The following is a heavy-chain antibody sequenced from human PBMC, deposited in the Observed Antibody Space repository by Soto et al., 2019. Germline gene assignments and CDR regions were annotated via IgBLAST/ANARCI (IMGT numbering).Heavy chain of an antibody. CDR1: GGSISSSF. J-gene: IGHJ5*02. CDR3: ARLRATTVTSARLDP. Sequence: SETLSLTCTVSGGSISSSFWSWIRQPPGKGLEWIGYIDYSGTTNFNPSLKSRVSISIDTSKNQFSLRLSSVTAADTAVYYCARLRATTVTSARLDPWGQGTMVTVYS. D-gene: IGHD1-1*01. CDR2: IDYSGTT. V-gene: IGHV4-59*01.